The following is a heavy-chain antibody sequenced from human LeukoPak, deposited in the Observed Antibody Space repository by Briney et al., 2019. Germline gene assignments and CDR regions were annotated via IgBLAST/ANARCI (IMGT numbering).Heavy chain of an antibody. Sequence: SVKVSCKASGGTFSSYAISWVRQAPGQGLEWMGGIIPIFGTANYAQKFQGRVTITADESTSTAYMELSSLRSEDTAVYYCARSAGIQLWLLDYWGQGTLVTVSS. D-gene: IGHD5-18*01. V-gene: IGHV1-69*01. CDR3: ARSAGIQLWLLDY. CDR2: IIPIFGTA. J-gene: IGHJ4*02. CDR1: GGTFSSYA.